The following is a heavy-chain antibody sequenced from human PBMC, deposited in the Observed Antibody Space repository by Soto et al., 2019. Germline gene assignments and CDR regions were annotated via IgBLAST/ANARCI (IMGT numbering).Heavy chain of an antibody. CDR2: MSGSGAEK. V-gene: IGHV3-23*01. CDR3: AKDPIETWGGAYFDY. D-gene: IGHD2-21*01. Sequence: PGGSLRLSCAASGFSFSIYAMNWVRQAPGKGLEWVSTMSGSGAEKYYADSVKGRFTISRDNSKSTLYLQMNSLRAEDTAVYYCAKDPIETWGGAYFDYWGQGTSVTVSS. J-gene: IGHJ4*02. CDR1: GFSFSIYA.